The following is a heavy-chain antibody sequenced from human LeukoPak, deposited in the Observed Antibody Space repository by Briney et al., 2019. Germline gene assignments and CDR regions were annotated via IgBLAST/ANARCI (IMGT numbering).Heavy chain of an antibody. CDR3: ARPREEGATFVDY. D-gene: IGHD1-26*01. Sequence: PGGSLRLSCAASGFTFSSYAMSWVRQPPGKGLEWIGSIYYSGSTYYNPSLKSRVTISVDTSKNQFSLKLSSVTAADTAVYYCARPREEGATFVDYWGQGTLVTVSS. CDR2: IYYSGST. V-gene: IGHV4-39*01. CDR1: GFTFSSYA. J-gene: IGHJ4*02.